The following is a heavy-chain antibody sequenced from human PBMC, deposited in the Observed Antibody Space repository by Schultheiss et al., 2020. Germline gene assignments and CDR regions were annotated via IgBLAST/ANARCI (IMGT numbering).Heavy chain of an antibody. Sequence: GESLKISCKASGYTFTSYGISWVRQAPGQGLEWMGWISAYNGNTNYAQKLQGRVTMTTDTSTSTAYMELRSLRSDDTAVYYCARDEGATIAFYYYGMDVWGQGTTVTVYS. CDR2: ISAYNGNT. V-gene: IGHV1-18*01. J-gene: IGHJ6*02. D-gene: IGHD5-12*01. CDR3: ARDEGATIAFYYYGMDV. CDR1: GYTFTSYG.